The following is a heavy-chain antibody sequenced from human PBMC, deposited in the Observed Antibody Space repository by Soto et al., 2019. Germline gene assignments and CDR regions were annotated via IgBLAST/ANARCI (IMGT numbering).Heavy chain of an antibody. D-gene: IGHD1-7*01. V-gene: IGHV3-7*04. J-gene: IGHJ6*03. CDR2: IKQDGSEK. CDR3: ARVPSTRDIWSYGVGGTYYYYYMDV. Sequence: EVQLVESGGGLVQPGGSLRLSCAASGFSFSHYCMSWVRQAPGKGLEWVANIKQDGSEKYDVDSVKGRFTISRDNAKKSMFLQMDSLRDEDTAVYYCARVPSTRDIWSYGVGGTYYYYYMDVWGKGTTVTVSS. CDR1: GFSFSHYC.